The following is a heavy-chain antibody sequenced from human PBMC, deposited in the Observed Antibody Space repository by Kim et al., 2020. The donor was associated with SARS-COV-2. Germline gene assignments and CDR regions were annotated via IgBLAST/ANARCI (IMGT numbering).Heavy chain of an antibody. J-gene: IGHJ3*02. CDR2: IGTAGDT. CDR1: GFTFSSYD. CDR3: ARERLDYYDSSGYYSGRGAFDI. V-gene: IGHV3-13*01. D-gene: IGHD3-22*01. Sequence: GGSLRLSCAASGFTFSSYDMHWVRQATGKGLEWVSAIGTAGDTYYPGSVKGRFTISRENAKNSLYLQMNSLRAGDTAVYYCARERLDYYDSSGYYSGRGAFDIWGQGTMVTVSS.